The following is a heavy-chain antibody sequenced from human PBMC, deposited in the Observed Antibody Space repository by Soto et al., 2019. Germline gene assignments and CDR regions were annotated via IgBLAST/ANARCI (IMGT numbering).Heavy chain of an antibody. D-gene: IGHD6-13*01. Sequence: QVQLQESGPGLVKPSQTLSLTCTVSGGSISSGGYYWSWIRQHPGKGLEWIGYIYYSGSTYYNPSLKSRVTISVDTSKNQFSLKLSSVTAADTAVYDCARSSIPAAAGTLYFDYWGQGTLVTVSS. V-gene: IGHV4-31*03. J-gene: IGHJ4*02. CDR1: GGSISSGGYY. CDR3: ARSSIPAAAGTLYFDY. CDR2: IYYSGST.